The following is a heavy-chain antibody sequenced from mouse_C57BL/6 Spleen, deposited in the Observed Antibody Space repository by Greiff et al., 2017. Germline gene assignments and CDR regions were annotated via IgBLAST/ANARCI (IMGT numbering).Heavy chain of an antibody. V-gene: IGHV1-66*01. Sequence: VKLLESGPELVKPGASVKISCKASGYSFTSYYIHWVKQRPGQGLEWIGWIYPGSGNTKYNEKFKGKATLTADTSSSTAYMQLSSLTSEDSAVYYCAEPTTVVDPYAMDYWGQGTSVTVSS. D-gene: IGHD1-1*01. J-gene: IGHJ4*01. CDR3: AEPTTVVDPYAMDY. CDR2: IYPGSGNT. CDR1: GYSFTSYY.